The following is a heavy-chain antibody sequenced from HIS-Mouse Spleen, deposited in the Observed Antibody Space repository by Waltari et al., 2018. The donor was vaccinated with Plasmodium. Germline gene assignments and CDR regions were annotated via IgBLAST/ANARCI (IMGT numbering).Heavy chain of an antibody. CDR3: ARDRRLAFDY. Sequence: QVQLVESGGGVVQPGRSLRLSCAASGFTFNSYAMHWVRQAPGKGLGGVAVISYDGSNKYYADSVKGLFTISRDNSKNTLYLQMNSLRAEDTAVYYCARDRRLAFDYWGQGTLVTVSS. V-gene: IGHV3-30-3*01. CDR2: ISYDGSNK. J-gene: IGHJ4*02. D-gene: IGHD2-15*01. CDR1: GFTFNSYA.